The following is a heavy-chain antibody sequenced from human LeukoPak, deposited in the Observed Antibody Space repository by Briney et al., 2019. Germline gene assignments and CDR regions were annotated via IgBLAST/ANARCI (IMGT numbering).Heavy chain of an antibody. Sequence: PSVTLSLTCAVYGGSFSGYYWSWIRQPPGKGLEWIGEINHSGSTNYNPSLKSRVTISVDTSKNQFSLKLSSVTAADTAVYYCARGVAVAGKPIKLKDWYFDLWGRGTLVTVSS. J-gene: IGHJ2*01. V-gene: IGHV4-34*01. CDR2: INHSGST. CDR3: ARGVAVAGKPIKLKDWYFDL. CDR1: GGSFSGYY. D-gene: IGHD6-19*01.